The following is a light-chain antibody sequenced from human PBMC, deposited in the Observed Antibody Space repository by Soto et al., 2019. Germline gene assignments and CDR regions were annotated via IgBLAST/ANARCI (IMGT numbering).Light chain of an antibody. V-gene: IGKV4-1*01. Sequence: DIVMTQSPDSLAVSLGERATINCKSSQSVLYSSNNKNYLAWYQQKPGQPPKLLIYWASTRESGVPDRFSGSRTGTDFTLTISSMQAEDVAIYYCKQYYSTPLTFGQGTKVEIK. CDR3: KQYYSTPLT. J-gene: IGKJ1*01. CDR1: QSVLYSSNNKNY. CDR2: WAS.